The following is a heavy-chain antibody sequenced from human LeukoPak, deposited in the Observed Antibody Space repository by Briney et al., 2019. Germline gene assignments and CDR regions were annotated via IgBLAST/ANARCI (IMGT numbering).Heavy chain of an antibody. CDR3: ARERGLMTTVVTPDAFDI. Sequence: KAGGSLRLSCAASGFTFRSYSMNWVRQAPGKGLEWVSSISSSSSYIYYADSVKGRFTISRDNAKHSLYLQMNSLRAEDTAVYYCARERGLMTTVVTPDAFDIWGQGTMVTVSS. CDR1: GFTFRSYS. CDR2: ISSSSSYI. J-gene: IGHJ3*02. V-gene: IGHV3-21*01. D-gene: IGHD4-23*01.